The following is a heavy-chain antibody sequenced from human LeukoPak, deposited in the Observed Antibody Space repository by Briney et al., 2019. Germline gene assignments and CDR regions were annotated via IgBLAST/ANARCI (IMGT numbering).Heavy chain of an antibody. D-gene: IGHD5-12*01. CDR1: GGSISSYY. CDR3: ARGVLWLREGVNYYYYMDV. CDR2: IYYSGST. Sequence: PSETLSLTCTVSGGSISSYYWSWIRQPPGKGLEWIGYIYYSGSTNYNPSLKSRVTISVDTSKNQFSLKLSSVTAADTAVYYCARGVLWLREGVNYYYYMDVWGKGTTVTVSS. V-gene: IGHV4-59*01. J-gene: IGHJ6*03.